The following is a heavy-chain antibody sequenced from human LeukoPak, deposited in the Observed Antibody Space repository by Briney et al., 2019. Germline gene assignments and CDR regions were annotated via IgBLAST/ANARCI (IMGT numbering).Heavy chain of an antibody. CDR1: GLTLSNVW. CDR3: TTGYCSSSSCHRSLYFDY. V-gene: IGHV3-15*01. CDR2: IKSKTDGGTT. J-gene: IGHJ4*02. D-gene: IGHD2-2*01. Sequence: GGSLRLSCAVSGLTLSNVWMNWVRQAPGKGLEWVGRIKSKTDGGTTDYAAPVKGRFTVSGDDSKNTLYLQMNSLKTEDTAVYYCTTGYCSSSSCHRSLYFDYWGQGTLVTVSS.